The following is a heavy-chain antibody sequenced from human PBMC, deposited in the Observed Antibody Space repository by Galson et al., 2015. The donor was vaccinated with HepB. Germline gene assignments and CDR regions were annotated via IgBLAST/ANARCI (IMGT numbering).Heavy chain of an antibody. CDR1: GFTFSSYT. CDR2: VSSSSSYI. Sequence: SLRLSCAASGFTFSSYTMNWVRQAPGKGLEWVSSVSSSSSYIFYADSVKGRFTISRDNAENSLYLQMNSLRAEDTAVYYCARAIYGDYGSWFDPWGQGTLVTVSS. D-gene: IGHD4-17*01. CDR3: ARAIYGDYGSWFDP. V-gene: IGHV3-21*01. J-gene: IGHJ5*02.